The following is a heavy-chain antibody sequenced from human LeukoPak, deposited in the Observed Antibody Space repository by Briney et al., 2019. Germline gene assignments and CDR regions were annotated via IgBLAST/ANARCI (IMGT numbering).Heavy chain of an antibody. J-gene: IGHJ4*02. CDR2: ISVSGAAT. V-gene: IGHV3-23*01. CDR1: GFTFSSYA. D-gene: IGHD1/OR15-1a*01. CDR3: AKTGNNNTGRFDS. Sequence: GGSLRLSCATSGFTFSSYAMSWVRQAPGKGLEWVSAISVSGAATYYAHSVKVRFTISRDNSKNTLYLQMNSLRAEDTAIYYSAKTGNNNTGRFDSWGQGPLVTVSS.